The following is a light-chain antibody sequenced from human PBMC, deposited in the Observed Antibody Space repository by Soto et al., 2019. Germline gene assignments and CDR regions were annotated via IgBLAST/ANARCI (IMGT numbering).Light chain of an antibody. CDR3: QQSYSTPPWT. CDR1: QSIRSY. V-gene: IGKV1-39*01. Sequence: DIQLTQSPSSLSASVGDKVTITCRASQSIRSYLNWVQQKPGKAPKLLIYDASSLQTGVPSRFSGSGSGTDFSLTIISLQPEDFVTYYCQQSYSTPPWTFGQGTKVEIK. CDR2: DAS. J-gene: IGKJ1*01.